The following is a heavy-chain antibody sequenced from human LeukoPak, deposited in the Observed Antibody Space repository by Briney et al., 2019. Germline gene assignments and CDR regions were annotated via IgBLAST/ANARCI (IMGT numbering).Heavy chain of an antibody. J-gene: IGHJ4*02. CDR3: ARGNACDY. Sequence: ARGALRLSCAASGLTFSSYWMTWVRQAPGKGLEWVANIKQDGSGKYYVDSVKGRFTISRDNAKNSLYLQMNSLRAEDTAVYYCARGNACDYWGQGTLVTVSS. CDR2: IKQDGSGK. V-gene: IGHV3-7*01. CDR1: GLTFSSYW. D-gene: IGHD2-2*01.